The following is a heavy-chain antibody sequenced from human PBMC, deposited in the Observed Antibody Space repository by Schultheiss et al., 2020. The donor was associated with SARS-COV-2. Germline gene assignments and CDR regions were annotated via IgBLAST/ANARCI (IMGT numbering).Heavy chain of an antibody. J-gene: IGHJ6*02. Sequence: ASVKVSCKASGGTFSSYAISWVRQAPGQGLEWMGGINPNSGGTNYAQKFQGRVTMTRDTSISTAYMALSRLRSDDTAVYYCAREVVAGGAYYYGMDVWGQGTTVTVSS. CDR3: AREVVAGGAYYYGMDV. CDR2: INPNSGGT. CDR1: GGTFSSYA. V-gene: IGHV1-2*02. D-gene: IGHD2-15*01.